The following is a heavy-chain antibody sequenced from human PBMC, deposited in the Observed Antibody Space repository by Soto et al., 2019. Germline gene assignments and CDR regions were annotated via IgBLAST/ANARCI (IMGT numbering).Heavy chain of an antibody. D-gene: IGHD1-7*01. CDR2: IRSKAYGGTT. CDR1: GFTFGDYA. Sequence: GGSLRLSCTASGFTFGDYAMSWFRQAPGKGLEWVGFIRSKAYGGTTEYAASVKGRFTISRDDSKSIAYLQMNSLKTEDTAVYYCTRDLGYKLELLYYYYYMDVWGKGTTVTVSS. CDR3: TRDLGYKLELLYYYYYMDV. V-gene: IGHV3-49*03. J-gene: IGHJ6*03.